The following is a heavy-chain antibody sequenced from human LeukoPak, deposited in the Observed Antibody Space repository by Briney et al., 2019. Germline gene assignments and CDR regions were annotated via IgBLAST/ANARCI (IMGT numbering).Heavy chain of an antibody. V-gene: IGHV3-30*18. CDR1: GFTFRSYG. CDR3: AKTFMHYDYADYIDH. D-gene: IGHD3-3*01. J-gene: IGHJ4*02. Sequence: GGSLRLSCAASGFTFRSYGMHWVRQAPGKGLEWVAVISYDGSNKYYADSVKGRFTISRDNSKNTLYLQMNSLRTEDTAVYYCAKTFMHYDYADYIDHWGQGTLVTVSS. CDR2: ISYDGSNK.